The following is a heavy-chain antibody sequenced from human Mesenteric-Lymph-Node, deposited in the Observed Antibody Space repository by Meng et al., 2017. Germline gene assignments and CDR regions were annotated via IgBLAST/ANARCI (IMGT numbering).Heavy chain of an antibody. CDR1: GYTFTSYG. CDR3: ARAGRGRGWENFDY. V-gene: IGHV1-69*06. Sequence: SVKVSCKASGYTFTSYGITWVRQAPGQGLEWMGGIIPIFGTANYAEKFQGRVTTTADKSTSTAYMELRSLRSDDTTVYYCARAGRGRGWENFDYWGQGTLVTVSS. D-gene: IGHD6-19*01. CDR2: IIPIFGTA. J-gene: IGHJ4*02.